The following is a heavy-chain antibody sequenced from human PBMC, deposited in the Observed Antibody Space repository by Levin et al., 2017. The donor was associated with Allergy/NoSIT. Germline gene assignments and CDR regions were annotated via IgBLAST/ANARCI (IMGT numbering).Heavy chain of an antibody. CDR2: ISSSSSTI. J-gene: IGHJ4*02. D-gene: IGHD4-23*01. CDR1: GFTFSSYS. Sequence: PGGSLRLSCAASGFTFSSYSMNWVRQAPGKGLEWVSYISSSSSTIYYADSVKGRFTISRDNAKNSLYLQMNSLRAEDTAVYYCARGSATTVVASFEDYWGQGTLVTVSS. V-gene: IGHV3-48*01. CDR3: ARGSATTVVASFEDY.